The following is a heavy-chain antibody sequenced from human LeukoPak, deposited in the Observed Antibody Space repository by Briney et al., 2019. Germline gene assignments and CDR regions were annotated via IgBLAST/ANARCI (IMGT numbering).Heavy chain of an antibody. V-gene: IGHV1-24*01. J-gene: IGHJ5*02. CDR1: GYTLTELS. Sequence: GASVKVSCKVSGYTLTELSMHWVRQAPGKGLEWMGGFDPEDGETIYAQKSQGRVTMTEDTSTDTAYMELSSLRSEDTAVYYCATVRYGSGSEGAYNWFDPWGQGTLVTVSS. CDR2: FDPEDGET. D-gene: IGHD3-10*01. CDR3: ATVRYGSGSEGAYNWFDP.